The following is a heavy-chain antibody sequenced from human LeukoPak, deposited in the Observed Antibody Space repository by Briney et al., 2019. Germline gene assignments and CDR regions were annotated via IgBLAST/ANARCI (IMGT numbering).Heavy chain of an antibody. J-gene: IGHJ4*02. CDR2: INHSGST. CDR3: ARRSIAARPVKWFDY. V-gene: IGHV4-34*01. CDR1: GGSFSGYY. D-gene: IGHD6-6*01. Sequence: PSETLSLTCAVYGGSFSGYYWSWIRQPPGKGLEWIGEINHSGSTNYNPSLKSRVTISVDTSKNQFSLKLSSVTAADTAVYYCARRSIAARPVKWFDYWGQGTLVTVSS.